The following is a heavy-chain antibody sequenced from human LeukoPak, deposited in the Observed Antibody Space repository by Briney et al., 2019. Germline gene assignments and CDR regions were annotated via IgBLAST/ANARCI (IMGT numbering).Heavy chain of an antibody. CDR1: GGSTSSGGYY. V-gene: IGHV4-31*03. D-gene: IGHD1-26*01. CDR2: IYYSGST. Sequence: SQTLSLTCTVSGGSTSSGGYYWSWIRQHPGKGLEWIGYIYYSGSTYYNPSLKSRVNMSIDKSRNQLSLELTSVTAADTAIYYCARESGAFSPFGFWGQGTLVTVSS. CDR3: ARESGAFSPFGF. J-gene: IGHJ4*02.